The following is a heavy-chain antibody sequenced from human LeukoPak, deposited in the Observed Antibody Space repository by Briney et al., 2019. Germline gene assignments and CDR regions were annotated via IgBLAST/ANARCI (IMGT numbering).Heavy chain of an antibody. J-gene: IGHJ4*02. CDR3: AKHPESGNFDY. CDR1: GFTFSSYV. CDR2: INTNGRTT. V-gene: IGHV3-23*05. D-gene: IGHD1-14*01. Sequence: GGSLSLSCAASGFTFSSYVMSWVRQAPGKGLEWVSIINTNGRTTYYADSVKGRFTISRDNSKNTLYLQMNSLRAEDTAVYYCAKHPESGNFDYWGRGTLVTVSS.